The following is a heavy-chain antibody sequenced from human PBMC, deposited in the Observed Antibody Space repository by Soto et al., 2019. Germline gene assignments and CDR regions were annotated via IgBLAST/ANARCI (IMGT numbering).Heavy chain of an antibody. V-gene: IGHV1-69*06. CDR3: ARGPPDFWSGYFDY. Sequence: SVKVSCKASGGTFSSYAISWVRQAPGQGLEWMGGIIPIFGTANYAQKFQGRVTITADKSTSTAYMELSSLRSEDTAVYYCARGPPDFWSGYFDYWGQGTLVTVSS. CDR2: IIPIFGTA. CDR1: GGTFSSYA. J-gene: IGHJ4*02. D-gene: IGHD3-3*01.